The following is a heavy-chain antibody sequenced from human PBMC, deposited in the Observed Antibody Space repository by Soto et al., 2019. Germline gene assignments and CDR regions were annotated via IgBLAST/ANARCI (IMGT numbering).Heavy chain of an antibody. J-gene: IGHJ4*02. CDR3: AREGPFDS. CDR1: GFTFSSYE. Sequence: EVQLVESGGGLVQPGGSLRLSCAASGFTFSSYEMNWVRQAPGKGLEWVSYVSISDSTTYYADSVKGRFTISRDNAKNSLHLQMSSLRAEDTAVYYCAREGPFDSWCQGTLVTVSS. CDR2: VSISDSTT. V-gene: IGHV3-48*03.